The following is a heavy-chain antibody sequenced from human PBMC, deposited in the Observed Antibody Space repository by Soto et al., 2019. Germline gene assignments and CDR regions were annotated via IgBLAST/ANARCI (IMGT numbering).Heavy chain of an antibody. Sequence: QVQLQESGPGLVKPSETLSLTCSVSGGSVMNYYWSWIRQPPGRGLEWIGYIYYTRSTKYHPSLNSRVTISVDTSKNQCSLKMSSVTAADTAVYYCARVPGYSYGSAHYYGMDVWGQGTTVTVSS. J-gene: IGHJ6*02. D-gene: IGHD5-18*01. CDR3: ARVPGYSYGSAHYYGMDV. CDR2: IYYTRST. CDR1: GGSVMNYY. V-gene: IGHV4-59*02.